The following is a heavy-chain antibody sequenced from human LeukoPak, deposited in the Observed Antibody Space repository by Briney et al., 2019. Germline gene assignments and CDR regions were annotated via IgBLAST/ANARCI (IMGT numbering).Heavy chain of an antibody. CDR3: ARDSEGYCSGGSCYFDY. CDR1: GSTFSSYA. V-gene: IGHV1-69*05. J-gene: IGHJ4*02. Sequence: GSSVKVSCKASGSTFSSYAISWVRQAPGQGLEWMGRIIPIFGTANYAQKFQGRVTITTDESTSTAYMELSSLRSEDTAVYYCARDSEGYCSGGSCYFDYWGQGTLVTVSS. D-gene: IGHD2-15*01. CDR2: IIPIFGTA.